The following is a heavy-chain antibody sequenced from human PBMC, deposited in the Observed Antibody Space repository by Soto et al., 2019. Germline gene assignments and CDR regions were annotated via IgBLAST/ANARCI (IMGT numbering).Heavy chain of an antibody. Sequence: QVQLQQWDAGLLKPSETLSLTCAVYGGSFSGYYWSWIRQPPGKGLEWIGEINHSGSTNYNPSLKSRVTISVDTSKNQFSLKLSSVTAADTAVYYCARGWEWGSRFDYWGQGTLVTVSS. J-gene: IGHJ4*02. CDR2: INHSGST. CDR1: GGSFSGYY. CDR3: ARGWEWGSRFDY. V-gene: IGHV4-34*01. D-gene: IGHD3-3*01.